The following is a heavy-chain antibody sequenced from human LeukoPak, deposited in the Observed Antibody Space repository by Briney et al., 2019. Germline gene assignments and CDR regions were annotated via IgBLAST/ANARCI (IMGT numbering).Heavy chain of an antibody. CDR2: INHSGST. J-gene: IGHJ5*02. CDR1: GGSFSGYY. Sequence: SETLSLTCAAYGGSFSGYYWSWIRQPPGKGLEWIGEINHSGSTNYNPSLKSRVTISVDTSKNQFSLKLSSVTAADTAVYYCARGHGGTTPWGQGTLVTVSS. CDR3: ARGHGGTTP. D-gene: IGHD1-1*01. V-gene: IGHV4-34*01.